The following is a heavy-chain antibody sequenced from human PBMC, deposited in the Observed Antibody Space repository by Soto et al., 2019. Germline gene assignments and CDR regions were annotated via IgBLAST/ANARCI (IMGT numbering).Heavy chain of an antibody. CDR3: ARDRGDSSSGVFDY. V-gene: IGHV3-33*01. CDR1: VFTGSSYG. Sequence: WWSLRLSCSASVFTGSSYGMHWFRQAPGKGLEWVAVIWYDGSNKYYADSVKGRFTISRDNSKNTLYLQMNSLRAEDTAVYYCARDRGDSSSGVFDYWGQGTLVTVSS. CDR2: IWYDGSNK. J-gene: IGHJ4*02. D-gene: IGHD6-13*01.